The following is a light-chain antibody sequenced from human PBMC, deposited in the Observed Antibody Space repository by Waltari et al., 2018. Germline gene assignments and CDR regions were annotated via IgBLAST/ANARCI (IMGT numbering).Light chain of an antibody. Sequence: QSALTQPASVSGSPGQSITISCTATSSDIGNYDLFSWYQQHPGKAPRLMTYEVTKRPSGVSNRFSGSKSDNTASLTISGLQAEDEADYYCSSYAGNITLYVFGPGTKVTVL. CDR1: SSDIGNYDL. CDR3: SSYAGNITLYV. CDR2: EVT. J-gene: IGLJ1*01. V-gene: IGLV2-23*02.